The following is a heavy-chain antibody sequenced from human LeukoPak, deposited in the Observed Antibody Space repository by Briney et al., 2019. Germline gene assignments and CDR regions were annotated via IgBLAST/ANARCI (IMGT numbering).Heavy chain of an antibody. CDR1: GDSVSSISVA. V-gene: IGHV6-1*01. Sequence: SQTLSLTCAISGDSVSSISVAWNWIRQSPSRGLEWLGRTYYRSKWYYEYAVSVKSRINISPDTSKNQFSLQLTSVTPEDTAVYYRSLARSEYHYGMDVWGQGTTVTVSS. CDR2: TYYRSKWYY. CDR3: SLARSEYHYGMDV. J-gene: IGHJ6*02.